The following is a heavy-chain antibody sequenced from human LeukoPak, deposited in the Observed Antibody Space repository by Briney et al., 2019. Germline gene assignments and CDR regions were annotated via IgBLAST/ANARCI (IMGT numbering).Heavy chain of an antibody. CDR3: ARAGYDFWSGYGNLNWFDP. D-gene: IGHD3-3*01. Sequence: SENLSLTCTVSIGSISSYYWSWIRQPPGKGLEWIGYIYYSGSTNYNPSPKIRVTISVDTSKNQFYLKLSSVTAADTAVYYCARAGYDFWSGYGNLNWFDPWGQGTLVTVSS. V-gene: IGHV4-59*01. CDR2: IYYSGST. CDR1: IGSISSYY. J-gene: IGHJ5*02.